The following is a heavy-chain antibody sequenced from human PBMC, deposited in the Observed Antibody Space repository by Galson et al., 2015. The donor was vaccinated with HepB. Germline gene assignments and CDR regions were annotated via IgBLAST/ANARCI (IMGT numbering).Heavy chain of an antibody. CDR1: GFTFSSYA. V-gene: IGHV3-30-3*01. D-gene: IGHD4-17*01. J-gene: IGHJ6*02. CDR2: ISYDGSNK. CDR3: ARDDDYGDSILYYYYGMDV. Sequence: SLRLSCAASGFTFSSYAMHWVRQAPGKGLEWVAVISYDGSNKYYADSVKGRFTISRDNSKNTLYLQMNSLRAEDTAVYYCARDDDYGDSILYYYYGMDVWGQGTTVTVSS.